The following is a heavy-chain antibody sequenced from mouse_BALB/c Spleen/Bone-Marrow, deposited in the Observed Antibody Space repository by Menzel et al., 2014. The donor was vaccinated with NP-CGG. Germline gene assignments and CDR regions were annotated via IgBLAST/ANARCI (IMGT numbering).Heavy chain of an antibody. CDR2: IFPGIGTT. J-gene: IGHJ2*01. Sequence: VMLVESGAELVKPGASVKLSCKTSGYTFTNYWIQWVKQRPGQGLGWIGEIFPGIGTTYYNEKFKGKATLTIDTSSSPDYMQLSRLTAEDSAVYFCAREGKYGYWGQGTPLTVSS. CDR3: AREGKYGY. CDR1: GYTFTNYW. D-gene: IGHD2-1*01. V-gene: IGHV1S132*01.